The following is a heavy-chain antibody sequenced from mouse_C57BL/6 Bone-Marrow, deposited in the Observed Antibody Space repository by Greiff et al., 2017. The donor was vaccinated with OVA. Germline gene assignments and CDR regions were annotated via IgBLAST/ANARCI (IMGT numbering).Heavy chain of an antibody. CDR2: IDPNSGGT. CDR1: GYTFTSYW. J-gene: IGHJ4*01. D-gene: IGHD1-1*01. Sequence: VKQSCQASGYTFTSYWMHWAKQRPGRGLEWLGRIDPNSGGTKYNEKFKSKATLTVDKPSSTANLQPSSLSSEDSAVYYCARLGAFITTVVAKVGYAMDYWGQGTSVTVSS. CDR3: ARLGAFITTVVAKVGYAMDY. V-gene: IGHV1-72*01.